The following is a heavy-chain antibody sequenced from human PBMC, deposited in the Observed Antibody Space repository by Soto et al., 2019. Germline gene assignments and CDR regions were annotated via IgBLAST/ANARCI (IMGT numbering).Heavy chain of an antibody. V-gene: IGHV1-3*01. CDR1: GYTFTSYA. J-gene: IGHJ5*02. D-gene: IGHD1-26*01. Sequence: ASVKVSCKASGYTFTSYAMHWVRQAPGQRLEWMGWINAGNGNTKYSQKFQGRVTITRDKSASTADMELSSLRSEDTAVYYCARFIVGATDGRFDPWGQGTLVTVSS. CDR3: ARFIVGATDGRFDP. CDR2: INAGNGNT.